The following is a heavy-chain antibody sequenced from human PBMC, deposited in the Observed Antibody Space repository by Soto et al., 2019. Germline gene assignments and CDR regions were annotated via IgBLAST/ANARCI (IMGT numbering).Heavy chain of an antibody. D-gene: IGHD6-19*01. J-gene: IGHJ5*02. V-gene: IGHV3-48*02. CDR1: GFTFSSYS. CDR2: ISSSSSTI. Sequence: EVQLVESGGGLVQPGGSLRLSCAASGFTFSSYSMHWVRQAPGKVLEWVSYISSSSSTIYYADSVKGRFTISRDNAKNSLYLQMNSLRDEDTAVYYCARERAVGIAVALNWFDPWGQGTLVTVSS. CDR3: ARERAVGIAVALNWFDP.